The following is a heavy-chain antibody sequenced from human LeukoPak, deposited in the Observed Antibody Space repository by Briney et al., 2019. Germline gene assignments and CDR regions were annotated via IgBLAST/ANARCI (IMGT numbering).Heavy chain of an antibody. CDR1: EFDFSTHA. CDR2: ISISGTKT. D-gene: IGHD4-23*01. Sequence: GGSLRLSCAASEFDFSTHAMTWVRQAPGKGLEWVSAISISGTKTYYADSVKGRFTISRDNSKNTLYLQMNGLRAEDAAVYYCVRGNDYGGPHYWGQGNLVTVSS. CDR3: VRGNDYGGPHY. V-gene: IGHV3-23*01. J-gene: IGHJ4*02.